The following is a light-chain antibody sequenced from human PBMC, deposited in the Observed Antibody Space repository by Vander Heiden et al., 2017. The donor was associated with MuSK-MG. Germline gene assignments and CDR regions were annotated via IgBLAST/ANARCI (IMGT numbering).Light chain of an antibody. CDR1: RSNIGSNT. CDR3: ASEDASRSCWV. CDR2: NND. J-gene: IGLJ3*02. Sequence: QSVLIQPPSASGAPGQRVTISCSGSRSNIGSNTVAWYQQQLPGPAPKLLLYNNDKRHSGVPARFSGSKPGTSASLASSGLQAEDEADYYCASEDASRSCWVFGGGTKLTVL. V-gene: IGLV1-44*01.